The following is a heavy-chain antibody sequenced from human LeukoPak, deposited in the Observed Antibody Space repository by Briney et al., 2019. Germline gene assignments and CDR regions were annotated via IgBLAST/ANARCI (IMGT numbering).Heavy chain of an antibody. Sequence: ASVKVSCKASGYTFTSYDINWVRQATGQGLEWMGWMNPNSGNTGYAQKFQGRVTITADKSTSAAYMELSSLRSEDTAVYYCARETATLTQRLVSGYYDGRGVGFDYWGQGTLVTVSS. CDR3: ARETATLTQRLVSGYYDGRGVGFDY. CDR1: GYTFTSYD. J-gene: IGHJ4*02. V-gene: IGHV1-8*03. CDR2: MNPNSGNT. D-gene: IGHD3-22*01.